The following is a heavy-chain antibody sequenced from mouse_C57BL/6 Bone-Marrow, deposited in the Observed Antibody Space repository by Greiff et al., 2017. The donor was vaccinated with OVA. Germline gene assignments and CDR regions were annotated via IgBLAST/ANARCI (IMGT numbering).Heavy chain of an antibody. CDR1: GYAFTIYL. J-gene: IGHJ3*01. Sequence: VHLVESGAELVRPGTSVKVSCQASGYAFTIYLIEWVKQRPGQGLEWIGVINPGSGGTNYNEKFKGKATLTADKSSSTAYMQLSSLTSEDSAVYFCARRDSSGYWFAYWGQGTLVTVSA. CDR3: ARRDSSGYWFAY. D-gene: IGHD3-2*02. V-gene: IGHV1-54*01. CDR2: INPGSGGT.